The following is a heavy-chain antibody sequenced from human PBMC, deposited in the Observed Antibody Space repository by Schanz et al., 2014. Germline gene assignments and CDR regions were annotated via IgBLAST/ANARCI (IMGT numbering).Heavy chain of an antibody. Sequence: VHLLESGGGLVEPGGSLRLSCATSGFSLDIFAVSWVRQAPGKGLEWVSSFNDGGVNKYYADSVKGRFTISSDNSKSTLYLQMSSRRAEDTAVYYCAKSQGSSFDSWGQGTLVTVAS. CDR1: GFSLDIFA. CDR2: FNDGGVNK. V-gene: IGHV3-23*01. J-gene: IGHJ4*02. CDR3: AKSQGSSFDS. D-gene: IGHD6-13*01.